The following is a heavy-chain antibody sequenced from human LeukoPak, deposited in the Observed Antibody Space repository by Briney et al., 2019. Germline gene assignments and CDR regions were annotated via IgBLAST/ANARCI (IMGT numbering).Heavy chain of an antibody. J-gene: IGHJ4*02. V-gene: IGHV3-23*01. CDR3: AKDGGGNCYDPIDY. CDR1: GFTFSNYA. D-gene: IGHD2-21*01. CDR2: ITDSGRSS. Sequence: GGPLRLSYVFSGFTFSNYAMSWVRQAPGKGLEWISGITDSGRSSYFADSVRGRFTISRDKSKNTLYLQMNSLRAEDTALYFCAKDGGGNCYDPIDYWGQGILVTVSS.